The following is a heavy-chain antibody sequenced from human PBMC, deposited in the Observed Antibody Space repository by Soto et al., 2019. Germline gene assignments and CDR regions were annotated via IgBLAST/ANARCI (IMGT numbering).Heavy chain of an antibody. D-gene: IGHD3-10*01. CDR2: MNPGSGNT. CDR3: ARMAASGSLNWFDP. CDR1: GYTFTNYE. V-gene: IGHV1-8*01. J-gene: IGHJ5*02. Sequence: ASVKVSCKASGYTFTNYEINWVRQATGQGLEWMGWMNPGSGNTGYTHKFQGRVTMTRNMSISTAYKELSRLGSDDTAIYYCARMAASGSLNWFDPCGQGTLVTVS.